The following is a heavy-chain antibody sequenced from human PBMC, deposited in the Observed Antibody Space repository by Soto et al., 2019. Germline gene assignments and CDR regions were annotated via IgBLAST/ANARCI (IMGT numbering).Heavy chain of an antibody. V-gene: IGHV4-30-2*01. CDR3: ARAQWDYASLTGRLWGALAI. Sequence: QLQLQESGSGLVKASQTLSLTCGVSGGFIGSGGYSWNWIRQPPGKDLEWIGNIFHSGSAHYDPSLKSRLTISVDKSKNQFSLELSSVTAADTAVYYCARAQWDYASLTGRLWGALAIWDQGTMVTVSS. J-gene: IGHJ3*02. CDR2: IFHSGSA. CDR1: GGFIGSGGYS. D-gene: IGHD3-16*01.